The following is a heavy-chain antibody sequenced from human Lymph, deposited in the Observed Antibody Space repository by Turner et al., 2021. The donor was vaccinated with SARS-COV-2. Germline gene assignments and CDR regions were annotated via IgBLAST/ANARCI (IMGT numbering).Heavy chain of an antibody. CDR1: GFTFSSYA. Sequence: EVQLLASGGGLVQPGGSLSLSCPASGFTFSSYAMSWVRQARGKGLEWVSAISGSGGDTYYADSVKGRFTISRDNSKNTLYLQMNSLRAEDTAVYYCAKGVRGAMIVVVIPYFDYWGQGTLVTVSS. V-gene: IGHV3-23*01. D-gene: IGHD3-22*01. J-gene: IGHJ4*02. CDR3: AKGVRGAMIVVVIPYFDY. CDR2: ISGSGGDT.